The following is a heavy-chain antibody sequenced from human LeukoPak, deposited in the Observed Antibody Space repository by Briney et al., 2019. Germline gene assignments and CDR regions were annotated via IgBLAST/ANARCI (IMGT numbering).Heavy chain of an antibody. Sequence: SETLSLTCTVSGGSISSNSYYWGWIRQPPGKGLEWIGSIYYSGNTYYNPSLKSRVTILVDTSKNQFYLKLSSVTAADTAVYFCARQYSFTSYFDYWGQGALVTVSS. V-gene: IGHV4-39*07. CDR1: GGSISSNSYY. CDR2: IYYSGNT. CDR3: ARQYSFTSYFDY. J-gene: IGHJ4*02. D-gene: IGHD6-6*01.